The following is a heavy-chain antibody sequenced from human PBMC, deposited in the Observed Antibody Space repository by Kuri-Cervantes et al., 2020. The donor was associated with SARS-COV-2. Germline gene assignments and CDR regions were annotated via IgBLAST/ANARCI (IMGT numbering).Heavy chain of an antibody. CDR3: ARASGISLHYGMDV. CDR1: RGTFSSYV. J-gene: IGHJ6*02. CDR2: IIPIFGTA. V-gene: IGHV1-69*13. D-gene: IGHD1-26*01. Sequence: SVKVSRKASRGTFSSYVIRWVRPAPGQGLEWMGGIIPIFGTANYAQKFQGRVTITADESTSTAYLELSRLRSEDTAAYYCARASGISLHYGMDVWGQGTTVTVSS.